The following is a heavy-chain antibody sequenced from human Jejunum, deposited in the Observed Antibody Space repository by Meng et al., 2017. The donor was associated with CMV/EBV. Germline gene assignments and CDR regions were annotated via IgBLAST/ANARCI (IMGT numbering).Heavy chain of an antibody. CDR3: AHFVGGYYPSRPDY. J-gene: IGHJ4*02. Sequence: QITLEEYVPTLVNPTQPLTLTGSSPGFSPSKSGEVVGWIRHPPGKALGWLALIYRGDDKRYSPSLNSRLTIAKDTSKNEVVLTLTNMGPIDTGTYYCAHFVGGYYPSRPDYWGQGTLVTVSS. CDR2: IYRGDDK. CDR1: GFSPSKSGEV. V-gene: IGHV2-5*02. D-gene: IGHD1-26*01.